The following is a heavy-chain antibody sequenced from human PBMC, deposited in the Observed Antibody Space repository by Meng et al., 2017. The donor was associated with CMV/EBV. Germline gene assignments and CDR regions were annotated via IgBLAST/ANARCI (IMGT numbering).Heavy chain of an antibody. D-gene: IGHD6-19*01. J-gene: IGHJ4*02. CDR1: GSTFDDYY. CDR2: VNSNNDAT. Sequence: VESGARLKKPGASVKLSCTTSGSTFDDYYIHWVRQAPGQGLEWMGWVNSNNDATNYARKFQGRVSMTRDTSISTAHMELSRLMSDDTAVYYCVRSSGWSLFDYWGQGTLVTVSS. V-gene: IGHV1-2*02. CDR3: VRSSGWSLFDY.